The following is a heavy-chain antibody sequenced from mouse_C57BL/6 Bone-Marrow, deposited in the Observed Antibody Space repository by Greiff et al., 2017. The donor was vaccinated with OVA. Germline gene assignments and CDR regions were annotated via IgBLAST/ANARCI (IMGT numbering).Heavy chain of an antibody. CDR2: ISSGSSTI. Sequence: DVHLVESGGGLVKPGGSLKLSCAASGFTFSDYGMHWVRQAPEKGLEWVAYISSGSSTIYYADTVKGRFTISRDNAKNTLFLQMTSLRSEDTAMYYCARPSNYWFACWGQGTLVTVSA. CDR3: ARPSNYWFAC. CDR1: GFTFSDYG. J-gene: IGHJ3*01. D-gene: IGHD2-5*01. V-gene: IGHV5-17*01.